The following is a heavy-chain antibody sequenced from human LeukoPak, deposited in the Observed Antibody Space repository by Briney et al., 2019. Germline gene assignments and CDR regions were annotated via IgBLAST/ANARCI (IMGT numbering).Heavy chain of an antibody. CDR3: ARDKSDYGDYASFDY. V-gene: IGHV1-2*02. J-gene: IGHJ4*02. D-gene: IGHD4-17*01. CDR1: GYTFTGYY. CDR2: INPNSGGT. Sequence: GASVKVSCKASGYTFTGYYMHWVRQAPGQGLEWVGWINPNSGGTNYAQKFQGRVTMTRDTSISTAYMELSRLRSDDTAVYYCARDKSDYGDYASFDYWGQGTLVTVSS.